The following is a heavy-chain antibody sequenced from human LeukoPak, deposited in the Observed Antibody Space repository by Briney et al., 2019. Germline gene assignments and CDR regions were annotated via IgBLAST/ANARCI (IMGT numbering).Heavy chain of an antibody. Sequence: PSETLSLTCTVSGGSISSYYWSWIRQPPGKGLEWIGYIYYSGSTNYNPSLKSRVTISVDTSKNQFSLKLTSLTAADTAVYYCARSPLTRDDYWGQGTLVTVSS. CDR1: GGSISSYY. V-gene: IGHV4-59*08. CDR2: IYYSGST. J-gene: IGHJ4*02. D-gene: IGHD1/OR15-1a*01. CDR3: ARSPLTRDDY.